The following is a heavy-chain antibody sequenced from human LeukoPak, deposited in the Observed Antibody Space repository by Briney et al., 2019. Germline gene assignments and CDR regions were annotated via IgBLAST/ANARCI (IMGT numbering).Heavy chain of an antibody. CDR3: ASRAGYTGSWSAFDY. CDR1: TFTLNNYL. CDR2: IKQDGSEK. J-gene: IGHJ4*02. D-gene: IGHD6-13*01. V-gene: IGHV3-7*05. Sequence: PGGSLRLSCTASTFTLNNYLMSWVRQAPGKGLEWVANIKQDGSEKYHVDSVKGRFTISRDNAKNSLYLQMNSLRAEDTAVYYCASRAGYTGSWSAFDYWGQGTLVTVSS.